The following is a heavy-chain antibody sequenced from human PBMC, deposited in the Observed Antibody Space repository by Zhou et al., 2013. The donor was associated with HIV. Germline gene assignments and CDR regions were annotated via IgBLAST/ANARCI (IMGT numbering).Heavy chain of an antibody. D-gene: IGHD3-10*01. J-gene: IGHJ4*02. Sequence: QVQLQESGPGLVKPSETLSLTCTVSGGSISNYYWSWIRQPPGKGLEWIGEINHSGGTNYNPSLKSRVTISVGTSKNQFSLKLTSVTAADTAVYYCASYYGSGTYQGFDFWGQGTLVTVSS. CDR3: ASYYGSGTYQGFDF. CDR1: GGSISNYY. CDR2: INHSGGT. V-gene: IGHV4-34*10.